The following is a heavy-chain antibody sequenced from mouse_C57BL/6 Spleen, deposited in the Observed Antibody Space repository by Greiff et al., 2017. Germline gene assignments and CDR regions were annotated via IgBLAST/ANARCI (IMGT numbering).Heavy chain of an antibody. J-gene: IGHJ2*01. V-gene: IGHV1-63*01. D-gene: IGHD2-5*01. CDR3: ARSYYSNFYYFDY. CDR2: IYPGGGYT. CDR1: GYTFTNYW. Sequence: QVQLKESGAELVRPGTSVKMSCKASGYTFTNYWIGWAKQRPGHGLEWIGDIYPGGGYTNYNEKFKGKATLTADKSSSTAYMQFSSLTSEDSAIYYCARSYYSNFYYFDYWGQGTTLTVSS.